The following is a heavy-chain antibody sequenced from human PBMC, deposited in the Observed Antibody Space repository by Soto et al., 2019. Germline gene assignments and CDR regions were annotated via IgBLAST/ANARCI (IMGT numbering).Heavy chain of an antibody. Sequence: SVKVSCKASGGTFTDLGLHWVRQAPGQGLEWMGGIIPIFGTPNYAQKFQGRVIITADEFTSTAHMELSSLRSEDTAVYYCARGWDHYDSSGLLTWFDPWGQGTLVTVSS. CDR3: ARGWDHYDSSGLLTWFDP. CDR1: GGTFTDLG. J-gene: IGHJ5*02. CDR2: IIPIFGTP. V-gene: IGHV1-69*13. D-gene: IGHD3-22*01.